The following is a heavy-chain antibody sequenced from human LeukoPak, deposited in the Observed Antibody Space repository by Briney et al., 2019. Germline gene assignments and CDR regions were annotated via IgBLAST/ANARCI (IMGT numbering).Heavy chain of an antibody. CDR3: AKAYSYGYFGPWFDP. J-gene: IGHJ5*02. Sequence: GRSLRLSCAASGFTFDDYAMHWVRQAPGKGLEWVSGISWNSGSIGYADSVKGRFTISRDNAKNSLYLQMNSLGAEDTALYYCAKAYSYGYFGPWFDPWGQGTLVTVSS. CDR1: GFTFDDYA. D-gene: IGHD5-18*01. CDR2: ISWNSGSI. V-gene: IGHV3-9*01.